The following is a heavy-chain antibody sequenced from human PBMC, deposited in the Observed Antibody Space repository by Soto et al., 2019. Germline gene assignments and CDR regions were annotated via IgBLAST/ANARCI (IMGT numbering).Heavy chain of an antibody. Sequence: EVQLLESGGGLVQPGGSLRLSCAASGFTFSSYAMSWVRQAPGKGLEWVSAISGSGGSTYYADSVKGRFTISRDNSKNRLYRQMNSLRAEDTAVYYCAKENGYSSSWFEFDYWGQGTLVTVSS. J-gene: IGHJ4*02. V-gene: IGHV3-23*01. D-gene: IGHD6-13*01. CDR2: ISGSGGST. CDR1: GFTFSSYA. CDR3: AKENGYSSSWFEFDY.